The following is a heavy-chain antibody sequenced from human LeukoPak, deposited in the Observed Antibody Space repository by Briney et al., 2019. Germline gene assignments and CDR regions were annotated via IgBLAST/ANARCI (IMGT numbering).Heavy chain of an antibody. V-gene: IGHV3-74*01. J-gene: IGHJ4*02. D-gene: IGHD4-17*01. CDR3: TRVHYGDYVDY. Sequence: GGSLRLSCAASGFTFSSYWMHWVRQAPGKGLVWVSRISSDGTSTSYADSVKGRFTICRDNAKNTLYLQMNSLRAEDTAVYHCTRVHYGDYVDYWGQGTLVTVSS. CDR2: ISSDGTST. CDR1: GFTFSSYW.